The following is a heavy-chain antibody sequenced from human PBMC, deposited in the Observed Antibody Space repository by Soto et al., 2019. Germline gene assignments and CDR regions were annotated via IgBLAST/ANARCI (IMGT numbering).Heavy chain of an antibody. CDR1: GFTVSSNY. D-gene: IGHD3-10*01. Sequence: EVQLVESGGGLVQPGGSLRLSCAASGFTVSSNYMSWVRQAPGKGLEWVSVIYSGGSTYYADSVKGRFTISRDNSKNTLYLQMNSLRAEDTAVYYWARSGAVYYYGMDVWGQGTTVTVSS. J-gene: IGHJ6*02. CDR3: ARSGAVYYYGMDV. V-gene: IGHV3-66*01. CDR2: IYSGGST.